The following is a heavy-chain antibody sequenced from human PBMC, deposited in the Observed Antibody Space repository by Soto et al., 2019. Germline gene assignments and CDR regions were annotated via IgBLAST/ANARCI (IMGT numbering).Heavy chain of an antibody. V-gene: IGHV1-46*01. CDR2: INPSGGST. CDR3: ARGSGRIISGYDLNFDY. CDR1: GYTFTSYY. D-gene: IGHD5-12*01. Sequence: GASVKVSCKASGYTFTSYYMHWVRQAPGQGLEWMGIINPSGGSTSYAQKFQGRVTMTRDTSTSTVYMELSSLRSEDTAVYYCARGSGRIISGYDLNFDYWGQGTLVTVSS. J-gene: IGHJ4*02.